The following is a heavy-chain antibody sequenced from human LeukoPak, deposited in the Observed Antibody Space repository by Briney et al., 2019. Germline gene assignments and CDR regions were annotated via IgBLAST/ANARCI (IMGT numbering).Heavy chain of an antibody. CDR1: GFTVSSYY. V-gene: IGHV3-53*01. Sequence: GGSLRLSCAASGFTVSSYYMSWVRQAPGKGLEWVSVIYSGGSTYYADSVKGRFTISRDNSKNTLYLQMNSLRAEDTAVYYCALMVRGYFDYWGQGTLVTVSS. D-gene: IGHD3-10*01. CDR3: ALMVRGYFDY. J-gene: IGHJ4*02. CDR2: IYSGGST.